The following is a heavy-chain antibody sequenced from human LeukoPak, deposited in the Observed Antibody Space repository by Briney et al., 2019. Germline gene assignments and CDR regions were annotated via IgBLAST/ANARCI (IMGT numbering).Heavy chain of an antibody. V-gene: IGHV4-39*07. CDR2: VYYSGST. Sequence: SETLSLTCSVSGVSISSSGYYWAWIRQSPEKGLEWIGSVYYSGSTYFNPSLKSRVTMSVDTSKNQFSLKLSSVTAADTAVYYCARRTYYYGSGSYFTPQRQFDYWGQGTLVTVSS. CDR3: ARRTYYYGSGSYFTPQRQFDY. D-gene: IGHD3-10*01. J-gene: IGHJ4*02. CDR1: GVSISSSGYY.